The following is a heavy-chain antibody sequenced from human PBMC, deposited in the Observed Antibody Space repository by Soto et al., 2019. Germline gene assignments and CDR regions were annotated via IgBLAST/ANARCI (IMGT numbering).Heavy chain of an antibody. Sequence: QVQLVQSGAEVKKPGASVKVSCKASGYTFTSYGISWVRQAPGQGLEWMGWISAYNGNTNYAQKLQGRVTMTTDTXTXXAYMELRSLRSDDTAVYYCARNWNAEYIVYYGMDVWGQGTTVTVSS. CDR3: ARNWNAEYIVYYGMDV. V-gene: IGHV1-18*01. J-gene: IGHJ6*02. CDR2: ISAYNGNT. D-gene: IGHD1-1*01. CDR1: GYTFTSYG.